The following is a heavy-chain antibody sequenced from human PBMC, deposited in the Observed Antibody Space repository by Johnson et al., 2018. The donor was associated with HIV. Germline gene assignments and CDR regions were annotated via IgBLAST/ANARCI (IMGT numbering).Heavy chain of an antibody. D-gene: IGHD1-26*01. CDR2: ISYDGSNK. V-gene: IGHV3-30*18. J-gene: IGHJ3*02. CDR3: AKDGSWGSYSAAADAFDI. Sequence: QVQLVESGGGVVQPGRSLRLSCTASGFTFSTYAMHWVRRAPGKGLEWVAFISYDGSNKYYADSVKGRFTISRDNSKNTLYLQMNSLRSEDTAVYYCAKDGSWGSYSAAADAFDIWGQGTMVTVSS. CDR1: GFTFSTYA.